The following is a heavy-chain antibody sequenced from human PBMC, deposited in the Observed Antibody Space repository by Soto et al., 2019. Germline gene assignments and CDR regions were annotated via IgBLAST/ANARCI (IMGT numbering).Heavy chain of an antibody. Sequence: PGGSLRLSCAASGFYPMTWVRQAPGTGLEWVSTIDHSGTNTHYADSMKGRFTISRDSSRNTVHLQMNSLRAADTALYYCVAWASAHFDYWGQGTPVTVSS. CDR2: IDHSGTNT. CDR3: VAWASAHFDY. D-gene: IGHD3-16*01. CDR1: GFYP. J-gene: IGHJ4*02. V-gene: IGHV3-23*05.